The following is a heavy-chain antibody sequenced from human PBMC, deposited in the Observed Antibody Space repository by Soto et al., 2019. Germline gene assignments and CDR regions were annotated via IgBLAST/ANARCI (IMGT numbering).Heavy chain of an antibody. J-gene: IGHJ6*02. CDR1: GYTSTNYV. V-gene: IGHV1-24*01. CDR2: FEPDSGET. D-gene: IGHD5-12*01. CDR3: ATLLRDGYNPNSNYYYGMDV. Sequence: GASVKVSCKASGYTSTNYVMHWVRQAPGQRLEWMGCFEPDSGETNYSQKFQGRVTITEDTSTDTAYMELSSLRSEDTAVYYCATLLRDGYNPNSNYYYGMDVWGQGTTVTVSS.